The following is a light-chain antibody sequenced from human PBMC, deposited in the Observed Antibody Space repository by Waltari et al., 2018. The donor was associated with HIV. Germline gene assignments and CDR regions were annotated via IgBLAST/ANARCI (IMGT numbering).Light chain of an antibody. J-gene: IGLJ3*02. Sequence: QSVLTQPPSASGTPGQRVTISRSGLSSTISINTVIWNQQFPATAPQLLIYSNKQRPSGVPVRFSGSKSGTSAALAISGLQSEDEADYYCATWDDSLNGPVFGGGTKLTVL. CDR2: SNK. CDR1: SSTISINT. V-gene: IGLV1-44*01. CDR3: ATWDDSLNGPV.